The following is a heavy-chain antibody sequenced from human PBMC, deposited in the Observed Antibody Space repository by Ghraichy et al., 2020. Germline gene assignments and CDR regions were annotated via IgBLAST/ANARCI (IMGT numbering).Heavy chain of an antibody. V-gene: IGHV1-18*01. D-gene: IGHD4-17*01. J-gene: IGHJ4*02. CDR2: ISTSNGRT. CDR1: GYIFLNYN. Sequence: ASVKVSCKTSGYIFLNYNISWVRQAPGQGLEWVGWISTSNGRTNYTQRLQDRVTVTADTSTTTVYLELRSLKSDDTAVYYCARGTVTRQEMIYWGQGTLLSVTS. CDR3: ARGTVTRQEMIY.